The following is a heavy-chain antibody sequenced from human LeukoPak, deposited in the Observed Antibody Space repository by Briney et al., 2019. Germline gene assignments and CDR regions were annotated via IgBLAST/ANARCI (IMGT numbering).Heavy chain of an antibody. V-gene: IGHV3-72*01. J-gene: IGHJ4*02. D-gene: IGHD3-22*01. Sequence: GGSLRLSCAASGFTLSDHYMDWVRQAPGKGLEWVGRTRNKANSYTTEYAASVKGRFTISRDDSQNSLCLQMNSLKTEDTAVYSCTRSDSSGYCDYWGQGTLVTVSS. CDR3: TRSDSSGYCDY. CDR1: GFTLSDHY. CDR2: TRNKANSYTT.